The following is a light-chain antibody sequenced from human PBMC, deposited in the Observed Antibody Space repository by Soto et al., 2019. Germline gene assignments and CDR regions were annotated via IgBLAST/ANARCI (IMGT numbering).Light chain of an antibody. CDR2: NVN. J-gene: IGLJ1*01. Sequence: QSALTQPASVSASPGQSITISCTGTSSDIGGYNYVSWYQQHPGKAPKLIIYNVNNRPSGVSNRFSGSKSGNTASLTISGLQAEDEANYYCCSYSSSSTLFGSGTKLTVL. CDR3: CSYSSSSTL. CDR1: SSDIGGYNY. V-gene: IGLV2-14*03.